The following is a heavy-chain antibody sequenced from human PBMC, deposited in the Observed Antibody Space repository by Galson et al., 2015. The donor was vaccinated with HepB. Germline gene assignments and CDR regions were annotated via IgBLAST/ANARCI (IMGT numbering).Heavy chain of an antibody. CDR3: ARGEVYSGSSAPIDY. J-gene: IGHJ4*02. Sequence: SLRLSCAASGFTFSSHNMNWVRQAPGKGLEWVSSSSSSSNYIYYADSMKGRFTISRDNAKNSLYLQMNSLRAEDTALYYCARGEVYSGSSAPIDYWGQGTLVTVSS. CDR1: GFTFSSHN. D-gene: IGHD1-26*01. V-gene: IGHV3-21*01. CDR2: SSSSSNYI.